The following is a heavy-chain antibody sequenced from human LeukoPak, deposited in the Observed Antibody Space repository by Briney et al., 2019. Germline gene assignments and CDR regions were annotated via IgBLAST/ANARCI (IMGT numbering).Heavy chain of an antibody. CDR2: ISSSSSYI. D-gene: IGHD3-10*01. CDR3: ARDLWYYGSGRNLDY. Sequence: GGSLRLSCAASGFTFSSYSMNWVRQAPGKGLEWVSSISSSSSYIYYADSVKGRFTISRDNAKNSLYLQMNSLRAEDTAVYYCARDLWYYGSGRNLDYWGQGTLVTVSS. J-gene: IGHJ4*02. V-gene: IGHV3-21*01. CDR1: GFTFSSYS.